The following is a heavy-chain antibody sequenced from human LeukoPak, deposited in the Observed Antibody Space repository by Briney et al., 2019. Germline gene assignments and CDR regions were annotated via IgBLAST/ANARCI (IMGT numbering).Heavy chain of an antibody. J-gene: IGHJ3*02. Sequence: GGSLRLSCAASGFTFNSFGMSWVRQAPGKGLEWVSGISGSGGSTYYADSVRGRFTISRDNSKNTLYLQMNSLRAEDTAVYYCAKDIKIVVVTASNAFDIWGQGTMVTVSS. CDR1: GFTFNSFG. CDR2: ISGSGGST. D-gene: IGHD2-21*02. CDR3: AKDIKIVVVTASNAFDI. V-gene: IGHV3-23*01.